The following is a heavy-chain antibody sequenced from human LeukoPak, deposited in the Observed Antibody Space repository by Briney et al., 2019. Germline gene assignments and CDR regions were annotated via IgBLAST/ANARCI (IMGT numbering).Heavy chain of an antibody. Sequence: GGSLRRSCAASAFTFNNYVMHWVRHAPGKGLEWVAVIWGDGSKKYFADSVRGRFTISRDNSQNTLYLQMNSLRAEDTAVYYCVPSTSQATDTLPFHYWGQGTLVPVSS. CDR1: AFTFNNYV. J-gene: IGHJ4*02. CDR3: VPSTSQATDTLPFHY. CDR2: IWGDGSKK. D-gene: IGHD5-24*01. V-gene: IGHV3-33*01.